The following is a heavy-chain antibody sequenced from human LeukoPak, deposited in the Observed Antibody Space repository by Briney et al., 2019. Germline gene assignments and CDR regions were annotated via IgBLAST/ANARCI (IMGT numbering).Heavy chain of an antibody. CDR3: ARDEEGGCLDY. Sequence: GGSLRLSCAASGFTFSDYYMNWIRQAPGKGLEWVSYISSSGTTIYYADSVKGRFTISRDNSKNTLYLQMNSLRAEDTAVYYCARDEEGGCLDYWGQGTLVTVSS. CDR1: GFTFSDYY. CDR2: ISSSGTTI. D-gene: IGHD1-26*01. V-gene: IGHV3-11*04. J-gene: IGHJ4*02.